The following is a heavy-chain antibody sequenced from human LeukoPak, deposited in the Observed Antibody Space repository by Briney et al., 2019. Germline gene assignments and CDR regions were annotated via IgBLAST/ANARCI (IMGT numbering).Heavy chain of an antibody. CDR3: ARHTQTHPLDI. V-gene: IGHV3-7*01. Sequence: GGSLRLSCAASGFTFSGNGMHWVRQAPGKGLEWVANIKQDGSEKYYVDSVKGRFTISRDNAKNSLYLQMNSLRAEDTAVYYCARHTQTHPLDIWGQGTMVTVSS. CDR1: GFTFSGNG. J-gene: IGHJ3*02. CDR2: IKQDGSEK. D-gene: IGHD2-15*01.